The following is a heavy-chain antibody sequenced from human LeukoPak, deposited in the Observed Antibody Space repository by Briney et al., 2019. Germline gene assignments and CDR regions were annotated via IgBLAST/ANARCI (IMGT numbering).Heavy chain of an antibody. D-gene: IGHD6-13*01. J-gene: IGHJ4*02. CDR3: ARVANPGIAAAGPEYYFDY. CDR1: GYTFTGYY. Sequence: ASVKVSCTASGYTFTGYYMHWVRQAPGQGLEWMGWINPNSGGTNYAQKFQGWVTMTRDTSISTAYMELSRLRSDDTAVYYCARVANPGIAAAGPEYYFDYWGQGTLVTVSS. V-gene: IGHV1-2*04. CDR2: INPNSGGT.